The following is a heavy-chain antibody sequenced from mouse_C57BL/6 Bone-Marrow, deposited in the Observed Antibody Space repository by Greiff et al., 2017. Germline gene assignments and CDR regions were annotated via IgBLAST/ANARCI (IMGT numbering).Heavy chain of an antibody. CDR3: TTLDGYYFYWYFDV. D-gene: IGHD2-3*01. Sequence: EVKLQESGAELVRPGASVKLSCTASGFNIKDDYMHWVKQRPEQGLEWIGWIDPENGDTEYASKFQGKATITADTSSNTAYLQLSSLTSEDTAVYYCTTLDGYYFYWYFDVWGTGTTVTVSS. V-gene: IGHV14-4*01. CDR2: IDPENGDT. CDR1: GFNIKDDY. J-gene: IGHJ1*03.